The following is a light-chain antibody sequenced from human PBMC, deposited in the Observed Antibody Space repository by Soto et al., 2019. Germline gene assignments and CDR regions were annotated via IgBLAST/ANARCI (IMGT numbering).Light chain of an antibody. J-gene: IGKJ2*01. CDR1: QSVLYTSKNKNC. V-gene: IGKV4-1*01. Sequence: DIVMTQSPDSLAVSLGERVTINCKSSQSVLYTSKNKNCLAWCQQKPRQPPKLLIYWASTRESGVPERFSGSGSGTDFTLTITSLQAEDVAVYYCQQHYSTPYTFGQGTKLEIK. CDR2: WAS. CDR3: QQHYSTPYT.